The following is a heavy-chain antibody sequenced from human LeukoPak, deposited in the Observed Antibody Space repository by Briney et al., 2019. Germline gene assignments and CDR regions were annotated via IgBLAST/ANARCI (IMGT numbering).Heavy chain of an antibody. D-gene: IGHD6-13*01. V-gene: IGHV1-69*05. J-gene: IGHJ6*03. CDR3: ARVAIAAAGTMDV. CDR1: GGTFSSYA. Sequence: ASVKVSCKASGGTFSSYAISWARQAPGQGLEWMGGIIPIFGTANYAQKFQGRVTITTDESTSTAYMELSSLRSEDTAVYYCARVAIAAAGTMDVWGKGTTVTVSS. CDR2: IIPIFGTA.